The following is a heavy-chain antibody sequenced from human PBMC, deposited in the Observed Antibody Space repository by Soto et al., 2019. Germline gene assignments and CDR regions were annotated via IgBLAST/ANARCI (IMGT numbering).Heavy chain of an antibody. J-gene: IGHJ5*02. Sequence: ASVKVSCKASGYTFNSYYMHWVRQAPGQGLEWMGILNPNDGSTSYAPKFQGRVTMTRDTSTNTVYMDLSRLRSEDTAVYYCARDHRIGYNSGWYWFGPWGQGTLVTVSS. CDR2: LNPNDGST. D-gene: IGHD6-19*01. CDR1: GYTFNSYY. CDR3: ARDHRIGYNSGWYWFGP. V-gene: IGHV1-46*02.